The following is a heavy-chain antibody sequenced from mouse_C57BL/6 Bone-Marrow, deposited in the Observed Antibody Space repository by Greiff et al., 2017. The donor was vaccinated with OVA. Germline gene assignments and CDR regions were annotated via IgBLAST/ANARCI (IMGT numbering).Heavy chain of an antibody. V-gene: IGHV5-6*01. J-gene: IGHJ4*01. CDR2: ISSGGSYT. CDR3: ARPDY. Sequence: EVQLKESGGDLVKPGGSLKLSCAASGFTFSSYGMSWVRQTPDKRLEWVATISSGGSYTYYPDSVKGRFTISRDNAKNTLYLQMSSLKSEDTAMYYCARPDYWGQGTSVTVSS. CDR1: GFTFSSYG.